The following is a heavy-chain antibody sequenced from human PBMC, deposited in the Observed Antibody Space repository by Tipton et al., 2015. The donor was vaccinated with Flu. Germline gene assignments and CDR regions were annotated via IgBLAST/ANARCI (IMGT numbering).Heavy chain of an antibody. CDR1: GFRFNTFW. V-gene: IGHV3-7*01. CDR2: IKQDASEK. Sequence: TASGFRFNTFWMNWVRQAPGKGLEWVAIIKQDASEKLYVDSVEGRFTISRDNAKNSLPLQMDSLRGDDTAVYYCAGGSGWLITDWGQGTLVTVSS. J-gene: IGHJ4*02. D-gene: IGHD6-19*01. CDR3: AGGSGWLITD.